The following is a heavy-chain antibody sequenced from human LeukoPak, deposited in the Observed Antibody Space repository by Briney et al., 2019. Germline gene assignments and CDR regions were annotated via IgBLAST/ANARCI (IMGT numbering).Heavy chain of an antibody. Sequence: SETLSLTCTVSGGSISSYYWGWIRQPPGKGLEWIGSISYSGSTYYNPSLKSRVTISVDTSKNQFSLRLSSVTAADTAVYYCARRGGIAAAGTDDYWAQGTLVTVSS. CDR2: ISYSGST. D-gene: IGHD6-13*01. J-gene: IGHJ4*02. V-gene: IGHV4-39*01. CDR3: ARRGGIAAAGTDDY. CDR1: GGSISSYY.